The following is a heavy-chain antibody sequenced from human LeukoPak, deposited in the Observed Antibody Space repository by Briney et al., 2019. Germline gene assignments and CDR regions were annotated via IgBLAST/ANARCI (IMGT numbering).Heavy chain of an antibody. CDR3: ARGRIAAAELDY. CDR1: GGTFSSYA. Sequence: ASVKVSRKASGGTFSSYAISWVRQAPGQGLEWMGGIIPIFGTANYAQKFQGRVTITTDESTSTAYMELSSLRSEDTAVYYCARGRIAAAELDYWGQGTLVTVSS. V-gene: IGHV1-69*05. D-gene: IGHD6-13*01. CDR2: IIPIFGTA. J-gene: IGHJ4*02.